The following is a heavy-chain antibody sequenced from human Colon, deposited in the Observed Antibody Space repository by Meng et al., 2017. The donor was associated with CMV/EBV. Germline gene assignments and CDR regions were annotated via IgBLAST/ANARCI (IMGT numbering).Heavy chain of an antibody. J-gene: IGHJ5*02. Sequence: GESLKISCAASGFSFANSWMHWVRQVPGKGLVWVSRLSSDESTSAYADFAKGRFTMSRDSVQNTLYLQMNNVRGEDTAVYYCARGQGGSGTWDLDAWGQGTLVTVSS. V-gene: IGHV3-74*01. CDR3: ARGQGGSGTWDLDA. D-gene: IGHD3-10*01. CDR1: GFSFANSW. CDR2: LSSDESTS.